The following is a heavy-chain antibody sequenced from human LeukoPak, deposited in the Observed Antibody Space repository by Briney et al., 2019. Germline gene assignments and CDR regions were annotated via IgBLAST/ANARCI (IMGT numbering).Heavy chain of an antibody. Sequence: SVKVSCKASGYTFTSYYMHWVRQAPGQGLEWMGRIIPIFGTANYAQKFQGRVTITTDESTSTAYMELSSLRSEDTAVYYCAKQQWLGPTDAFDIWGQGTMVTVSS. J-gene: IGHJ3*02. CDR3: AKQQWLGPTDAFDI. D-gene: IGHD6-19*01. CDR2: IIPIFGTA. V-gene: IGHV1-69*05. CDR1: GYTFTSYY.